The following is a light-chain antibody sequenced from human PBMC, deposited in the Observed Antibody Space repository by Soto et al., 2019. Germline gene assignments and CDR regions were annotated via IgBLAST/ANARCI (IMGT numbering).Light chain of an antibody. J-gene: IGKJ4*01. CDR3: QQYYSYQLT. V-gene: IGKV1-8*01. CDR2: AAS. Sequence: AIRMTQSPSSFSASTGDRVTITCRASQGISSYLAWYQQKPGKAPKLLIYAASTLQSGVPSRFSGSGSGTDFTLTISCLQSEDFATYYCQQYYSYQLTFGGGTKVEIK. CDR1: QGISSY.